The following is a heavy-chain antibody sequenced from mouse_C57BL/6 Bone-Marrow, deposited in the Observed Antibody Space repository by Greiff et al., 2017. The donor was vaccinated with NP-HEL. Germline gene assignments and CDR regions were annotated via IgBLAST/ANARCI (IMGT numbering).Heavy chain of an antibody. CDR3: ARWDFFTTVVGFDY. Sequence: VQLQQSGPELVKPGASVKISCKASGYSFTDYNMNWVKQSTGKSLEWIGVINPNYGTTSYNQKFKGKATLTVDQSSSTAYMQLNSLTSEDSAVYYCARWDFFTTVVGFDYWGQGTTLTVSS. V-gene: IGHV1-39*01. CDR1: GYSFTDYN. CDR2: INPNYGTT. J-gene: IGHJ2*01. D-gene: IGHD1-1*01.